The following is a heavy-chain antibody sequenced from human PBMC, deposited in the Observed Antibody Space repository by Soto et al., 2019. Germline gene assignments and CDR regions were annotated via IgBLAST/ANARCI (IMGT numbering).Heavy chain of an antibody. CDR1: GFTFGDYA. D-gene: IGHD3-3*01. J-gene: IGHJ1*01. CDR3: TRDASLLRFSPTEYFQH. CDR2: TRSKAYGGTT. Sequence: EVQLVESGGGLEQPGRSLRLSCTTSGFTFGDYAMSWFRQAPGKGLEWVGFTRSKAYGGTTEYAASVKGRFIILRDDSEGIAYLQMNRLKTEDTAVYYCTRDASLLRFSPTEYFQHWGQGTLVTVSS. V-gene: IGHV3-49*03.